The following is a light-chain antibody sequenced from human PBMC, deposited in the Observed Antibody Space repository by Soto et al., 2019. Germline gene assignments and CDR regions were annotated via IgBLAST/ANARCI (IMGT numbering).Light chain of an antibody. CDR3: QQYGSSGT. CDR2: ASS. V-gene: IGKV3-20*01. Sequence: IVFTQCPGTLSLSPGERATLSCKTSQTSGSNFLAWYQHKPGQAPRLLIYASSNRATGIPDRFSGSASGPDFTLTISRLEPEDFAVYYCQQYGSSGTFGQGTKVDIK. CDR1: QTSGSNF. J-gene: IGKJ1*01.